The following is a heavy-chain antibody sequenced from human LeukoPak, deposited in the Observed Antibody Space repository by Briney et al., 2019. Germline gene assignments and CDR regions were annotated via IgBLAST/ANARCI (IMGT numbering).Heavy chain of an antibody. J-gene: IGHJ5*01. CDR2: ISGSGGST. Sequence: PGASLRLSCAASGFTFSSYTMSWGRQAPGNGLGRVSAISGSGGSTYYADSVKGRFTISRDNSKNTLYLQMNSLTAEDTAVDYCAKDQAIFGVVLAWGQGSLVT. CDR1: GFTFSSYT. V-gene: IGHV3-23*01. D-gene: IGHD3-3*01. CDR3: AKDQAIFGVVLA.